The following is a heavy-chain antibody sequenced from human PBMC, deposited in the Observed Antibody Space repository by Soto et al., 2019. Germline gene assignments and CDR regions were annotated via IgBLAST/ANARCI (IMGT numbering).Heavy chain of an antibody. CDR1: GFTFSGSA. D-gene: IGHD2-2*01. J-gene: IGHJ4*02. Sequence: SLRLSCAASGFTFSGSAMHWVRQASGKGLEWVGRIRSKANSYATAYAASVKGRFTISRDDSKDTAYLQMNSLKTEDTAVYYCTQLEYQLPHWGQGTLVTVSS. CDR2: IRSKANSYAT. V-gene: IGHV3-73*01. CDR3: TQLEYQLPH.